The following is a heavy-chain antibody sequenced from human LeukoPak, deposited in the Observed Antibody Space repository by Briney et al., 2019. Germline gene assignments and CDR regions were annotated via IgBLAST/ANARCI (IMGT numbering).Heavy chain of an antibody. CDR2: ISTSGSII. Sequence: GGSLRLSCAASGFIFSDYYLSWIRQAPGKGLEWVSSISTSGSIIYYADSVKDRFTISRDNAKNSLSLQMNSLRDEDTALYYCARHNWGAFDIWGRGTMVTVSA. V-gene: IGHV3-11*01. J-gene: IGHJ3*02. D-gene: IGHD7-27*01. CDR1: GFIFSDYY. CDR3: ARHNWGAFDI.